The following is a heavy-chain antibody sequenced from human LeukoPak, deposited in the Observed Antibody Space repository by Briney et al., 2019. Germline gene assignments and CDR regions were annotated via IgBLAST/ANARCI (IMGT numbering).Heavy chain of an antibody. D-gene: IGHD2-2*01. V-gene: IGHV4-4*07. CDR1: DGSISTYY. J-gene: IGHJ4*02. CDR2: LYTSGDI. Sequence: SQTLSLTCTVSDGSISTYYWSWIRQPAGKGLEWVGRLYTSGDINYNPSLKSRVTISVDKSKNQFSLKLNSVTAADTAVHYCARDGSSYSFDYWGQGTLVTASS. CDR3: ARDGSSYSFDY.